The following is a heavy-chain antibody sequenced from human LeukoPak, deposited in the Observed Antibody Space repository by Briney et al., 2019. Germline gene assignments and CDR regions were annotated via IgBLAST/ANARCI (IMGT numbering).Heavy chain of an antibody. Sequence: GGSLRLLCAASGFSFSSYGMHWGRQGPGKGLEWVAFIRYGGSNKYYEDSVKGRFTISRDNSNNPLYLQMNSLRAEDTFFFFKQKTAYEIDYWGQGTLVTVSS. CDR1: GFSFSSYG. J-gene: IGHJ4*02. D-gene: IGHD2-21*01. CDR3: QKTAYEIDY. CDR2: IRYGGSNK. V-gene: IGHV3-30*02.